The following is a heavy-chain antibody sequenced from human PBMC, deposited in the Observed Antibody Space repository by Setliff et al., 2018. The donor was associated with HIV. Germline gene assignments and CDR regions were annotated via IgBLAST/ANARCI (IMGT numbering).Heavy chain of an antibody. J-gene: IGHJ5*02. D-gene: IGHD5-18*01. CDR1: GFTFSTYS. V-gene: IGHV3-21*04. CDR2: IDSSTTYI. Sequence: SLRLSCAASGFTFSTYSMNWVRQAPGKGLEWVSSIDSSTTYIHYADSVKGRFTISRDNSKNTVFLQMNSLRGEDTAVYYCAALKGYSYGRGCFDPWGQGTLVTVSS. CDR3: AALKGYSYGRGCFDP.